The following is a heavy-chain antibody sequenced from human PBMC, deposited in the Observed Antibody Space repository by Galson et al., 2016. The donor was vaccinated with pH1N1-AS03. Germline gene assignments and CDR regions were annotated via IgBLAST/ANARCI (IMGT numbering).Heavy chain of an antibody. D-gene: IGHD1-7*01. J-gene: IGHJ2*01. Sequence: LRLSCAASGFSFSASWMSWVRQAPGKGLEWVANIRQDGSEKYYVDSVEGRFTISRDNAKNSLYLQMNSLRDEDRAVYYCARESPLNYYLDIWGRGTLVTVSS. CDR1: GFSFSASW. CDR2: IRQDGSEK. CDR3: ARESPLNYYLDI. V-gene: IGHV3-7*03.